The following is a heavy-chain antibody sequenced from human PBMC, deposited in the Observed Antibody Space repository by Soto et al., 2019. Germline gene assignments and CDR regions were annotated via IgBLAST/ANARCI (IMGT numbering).Heavy chain of an antibody. CDR1: GFTFDSYG. CDR2: ISSDGNNN. CDR3: AKDLLPNTVTTCGS. Sequence: QVPLVESGGGVVQPGRSLRLSCAASGFTFDSYGMHWVRQAPGKGLEWVAVISSDGNNNYYADSVKGRFTISRDNFKNTLYLQMSSLRADDTAVYYCAKDLLPNTVTTCGSWGQGTLVTVSS. V-gene: IGHV3-30*18. D-gene: IGHD4-17*01. J-gene: IGHJ5*02.